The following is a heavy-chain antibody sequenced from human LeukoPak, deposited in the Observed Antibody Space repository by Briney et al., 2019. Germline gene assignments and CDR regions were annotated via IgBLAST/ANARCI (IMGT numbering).Heavy chain of an antibody. CDR1: GYRFTSDD. J-gene: IGHJ4*02. Sequence: ASVKVSCRASGYRFTSDDISWVRQAPGQGLQWMGVISTYTGNTNYAQSFQDRVTMTTDTSTSTVYMELRSLTSDDTAVYYCARDQKSGLEVLWRYWGQGTLVTVSS. D-gene: IGHD3-3*01. CDR2: ISTYTGNT. CDR3: ARDQKSGLEVLWRY. V-gene: IGHV1-18*04.